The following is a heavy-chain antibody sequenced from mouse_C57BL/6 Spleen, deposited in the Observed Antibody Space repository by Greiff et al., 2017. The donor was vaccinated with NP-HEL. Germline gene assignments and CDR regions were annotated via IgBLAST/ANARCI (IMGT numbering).Heavy chain of an antibody. CDR2: IHPNSGST. J-gene: IGHJ4*01. CDR3: ARSRALDDEGEAMDY. V-gene: IGHV1-64*01. D-gene: IGHD2-12*01. CDR1: GYTFTSYW. Sequence: QVHVKQPGAELVKPGASVKLSCKASGYTFTSYWMHWVKQRPGQGLEWIGMIHPNSGSTNYNEKFKSKATLTVDKSSSTAYMQLSSLTSEDSAVYYCARSRALDDEGEAMDYWGQGTSVTVSS.